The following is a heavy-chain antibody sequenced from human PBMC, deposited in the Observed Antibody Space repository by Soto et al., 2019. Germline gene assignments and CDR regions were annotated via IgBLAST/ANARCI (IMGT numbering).Heavy chain of an antibody. D-gene: IGHD3-3*01. Sequence: GSLRLSCAASGFTFSSYAMSWVRQAPGKGLEWVSAISGSGGSTYYADSVKGRFTISRDNSKNTLYLQMNSLRAEDTAVYYCAKFRDFWSGYFPYYYYGMDVWGQGTTVTVSS. J-gene: IGHJ6*02. V-gene: IGHV3-23*01. CDR2: ISGSGGST. CDR3: AKFRDFWSGYFPYYYYGMDV. CDR1: GFTFSSYA.